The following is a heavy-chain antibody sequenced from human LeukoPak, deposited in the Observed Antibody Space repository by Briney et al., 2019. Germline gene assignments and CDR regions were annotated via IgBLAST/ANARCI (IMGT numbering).Heavy chain of an antibody. J-gene: IGHJ6*02. D-gene: IGHD2-2*01. CDR2: LGRSGEYK. CDR3: VKDRPCETCMPMDA. V-gene: IGHV3-23*01. Sequence: GGSLRLSCAASGFTFTDYWMTWVRQAPGKGLEWVAGLGRSGEYKYYADSVKGRFAISRDNSKDTVSLQMNSLRAEDSAIYFCVKDRPCETCMPMDAWGQGTTVTVSS. CDR1: GFTFTDYW.